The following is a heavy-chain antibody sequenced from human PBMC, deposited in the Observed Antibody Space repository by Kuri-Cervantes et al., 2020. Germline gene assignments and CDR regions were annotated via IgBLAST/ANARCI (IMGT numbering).Heavy chain of an antibody. CDR2: ISYDGSNK. V-gene: IGHV3-30*04. CDR3: AKSRGKLLFDY. CDR1: GFTFSSYA. Sequence: GGSLRLSCAAFGFTFSSYAMHWVRQAPGKGLEWVAVISYDGSNKYYADSVKGRFTISRDNSKNTLYLQMNSLRAEDTAVYYCAKSRGKLLFDYWGQGTLVTVSS. J-gene: IGHJ4*02. D-gene: IGHD3-16*01.